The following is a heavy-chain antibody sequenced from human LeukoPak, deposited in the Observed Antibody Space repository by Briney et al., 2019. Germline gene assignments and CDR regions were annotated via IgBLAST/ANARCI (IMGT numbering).Heavy chain of an antibody. CDR3: ATEKLGPRGYCSSTSCYTGDI. V-gene: IGHV3-21*01. J-gene: IGHJ3*02. Sequence: GGSLRLSCAASGFTFSSYSVNWVRQAPGKGLEWVSSISSSSNYIYYADSVKGRFTISRDNAKNSLYLQMNSLRAEDTAVYYCATEKLGPRGYCSSTSCYTGDIWGQGTMVTVSS. CDR1: GFTFSSYS. CDR2: ISSSSNYI. D-gene: IGHD2-2*02.